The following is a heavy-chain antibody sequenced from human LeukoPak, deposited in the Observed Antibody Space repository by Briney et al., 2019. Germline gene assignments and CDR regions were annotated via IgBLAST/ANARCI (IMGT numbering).Heavy chain of an antibody. Sequence: GGSLRLSCAASGFNFGSYSMTWVRQAPGKGLEWVSVISADSATTFYADSVKGRFTISRDDSKNTLYLQVNSLRAEDTAVYYCAKAASKRTDYGDYAFYYYMDVWGKGTTVTISS. CDR1: GFNFGSYS. D-gene: IGHD4-17*01. V-gene: IGHV3-23*01. J-gene: IGHJ6*03. CDR2: ISADSATT. CDR3: AKAASKRTDYGDYAFYYYMDV.